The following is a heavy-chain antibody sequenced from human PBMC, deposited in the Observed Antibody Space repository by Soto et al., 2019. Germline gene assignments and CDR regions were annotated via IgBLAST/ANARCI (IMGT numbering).Heavy chain of an antibody. J-gene: IGHJ4*02. Sequence: QVQLVESGGGVVQPGRSLRLSCAASGFTFSTYGMHWVRQAPGKGLEWVAAIWYAGSNKYYADSVKGRFTISRDNSKNTLYLQMNSLRAEDTAVYYCAREAKEYYSDYWGQGTLVTVSS. V-gene: IGHV3-33*01. D-gene: IGHD3-10*01. CDR3: AREAKEYYSDY. CDR2: IWYAGSNK. CDR1: GFTFSTYG.